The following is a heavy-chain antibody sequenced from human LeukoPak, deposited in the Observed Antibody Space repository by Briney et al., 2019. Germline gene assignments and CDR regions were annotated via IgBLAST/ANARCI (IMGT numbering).Heavy chain of an antibody. J-gene: IGHJ3*02. CDR2: IYYSGST. Sequence: KPSETLSLTCTVSGGSISSYYWSWIRQPPGKGLEWIGYIYYSGSTNYNPSLKSRVTISVDTSKNQFSLKLSSVTAADTAVYYCARGEQQLVPSAFDIWGQGTMVTVSS. CDR3: ARGEQQLVPSAFDI. CDR1: GGSISSYY. V-gene: IGHV4-59*01. D-gene: IGHD6-13*01.